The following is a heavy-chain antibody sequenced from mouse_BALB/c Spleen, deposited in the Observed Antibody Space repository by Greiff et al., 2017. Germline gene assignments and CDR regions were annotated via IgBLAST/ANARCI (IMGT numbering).Heavy chain of an antibody. CDR3: ARPLSGYERWFAY. V-gene: IGHV1S137*01. Sequence: VKLQESGAELVRPGVSVKISCKGSGYTFTDYAMHWVKQSHAKSLEWIGVISTYYGDASYNQKFKGKATMTVDKSSSTAYMELARLTSEDSAIYYCARPLSGYERWFAYWGQGTLVTVSA. CDR1: GYTFTDYA. D-gene: IGHD3-1*01. J-gene: IGHJ3*01. CDR2: ISTYYGDA.